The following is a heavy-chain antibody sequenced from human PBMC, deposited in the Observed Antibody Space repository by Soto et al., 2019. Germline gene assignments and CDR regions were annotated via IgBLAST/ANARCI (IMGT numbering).Heavy chain of an antibody. CDR1: DGSISSYY. J-gene: IGHJ4*02. Sequence: SETLSLTCTVSDGSISSYYWSWIRQPPGKGLEWIGYIYYSGSTYYNPSLKSRVTISVDTSKNQFSLKLSSVTAADTAVYYCARDGGDSYFDYWGQGTLVTVSS. D-gene: IGHD2-21*02. CDR2: IYYSGST. CDR3: ARDGGDSYFDY. V-gene: IGHV4-59*12.